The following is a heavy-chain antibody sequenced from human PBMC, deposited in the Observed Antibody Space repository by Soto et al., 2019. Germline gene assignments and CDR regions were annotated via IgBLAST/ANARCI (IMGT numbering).Heavy chain of an antibody. J-gene: IGHJ5*02. Sequence: PSETLSPTCAVSGGSISSSNWWSWVRQPPGKGLEWIGEIYHSDSANYNPSLKSRVIISVDTSRNQFSLRLSSVTAADTAVYYCARGYYDTRGYSLDPWGQVTLVTVSS. D-gene: IGHD3-22*01. V-gene: IGHV4-4*02. CDR1: GGSISSSNW. CDR3: ARGYYDTRGYSLDP. CDR2: IYHSDSA.